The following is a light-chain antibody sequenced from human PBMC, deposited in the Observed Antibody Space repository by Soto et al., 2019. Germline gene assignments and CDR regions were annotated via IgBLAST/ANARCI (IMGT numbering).Light chain of an antibody. CDR2: EVS. J-gene: IGLJ2*01. Sequence: QSALTQPASVSGSPGQSITISCTGTSSDAGGYNYVSWYQQHPGKAPQLMIYEVSNRPSGVSNRFSGSKSGNTASLTISGLQAEDEADYYCSSYTSSSTLNVVFGGGTKLTVL. CDR1: SSDAGGYNY. V-gene: IGLV2-14*01. CDR3: SSYTSSSTLNVV.